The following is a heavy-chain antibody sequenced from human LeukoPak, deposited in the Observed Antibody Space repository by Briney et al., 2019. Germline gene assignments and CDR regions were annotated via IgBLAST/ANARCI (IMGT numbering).Heavy chain of an antibody. J-gene: IGHJ3*02. CDR2: IYSGDST. D-gene: IGHD3-22*01. CDR3: ARSEGGYYYVGAFDI. Sequence: PGGSLRLSCAASGFTVSSNYMSWVRQAPGKGLEWVSVIYSGDSTYYADSVKGRFTISRHNSKNTLYLQMNSLRAEDTAVYYCARSEGGYYYVGAFDIWGQGTMVTVSS. V-gene: IGHV3-53*04. CDR1: GFTVSSNY.